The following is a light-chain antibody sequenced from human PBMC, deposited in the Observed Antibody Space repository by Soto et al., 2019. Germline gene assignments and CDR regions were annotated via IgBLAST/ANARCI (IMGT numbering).Light chain of an antibody. V-gene: IGLV2-8*01. CDR3: SSYAGSNLWV. J-gene: IGLJ3*02. Sequence: QSVLTQSPSASGSPGQSVTISCTGTSSDVGNYKYVSWYQQHPGKAPKLMIYEVSKRPSGVPDRFSGSKSGNKASLTVSGLQVEDEADYYCSSYAGSNLWVFGGGTKLTVL. CDR2: EVS. CDR1: SSDVGNYKY.